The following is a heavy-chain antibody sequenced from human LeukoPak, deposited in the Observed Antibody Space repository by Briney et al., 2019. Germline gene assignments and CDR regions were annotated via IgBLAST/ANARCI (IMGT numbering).Heavy chain of an antibody. Sequence: GASVKVSCKASGYTFTSYGISWVRQAPGQGLEWMGWISAYNGNTNYAQKLQGRVTMTTDTSTSTAYMELRSLRSDDTAVYYCARDITISGVALVDYWGQGTLVTVSS. J-gene: IGHJ4*02. D-gene: IGHD3-3*01. CDR3: ARDITISGVALVDY. CDR1: GYTFTSYG. CDR2: ISAYNGNT. V-gene: IGHV1-18*01.